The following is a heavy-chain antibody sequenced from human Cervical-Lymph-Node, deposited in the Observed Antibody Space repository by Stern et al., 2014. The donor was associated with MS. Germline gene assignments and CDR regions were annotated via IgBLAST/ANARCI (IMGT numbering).Heavy chain of an antibody. J-gene: IGHJ4*02. CDR2: VTPNSGGT. CDR3: AREAAMAVAGTGVDY. Sequence: VQLEESGAEVKKPGASVKVSCKASGYTFTGYYKHWVRQGPGQGIDRMGRVTPNSGGTSYPQKFQGRVTMTRDTSISTAYMELSRLRSDDTAVYYCAREAAMAVAGTGVDYWGQGTLVTVSS. V-gene: IGHV1-2*06. D-gene: IGHD6-19*01. CDR1: GYTFTGYY.